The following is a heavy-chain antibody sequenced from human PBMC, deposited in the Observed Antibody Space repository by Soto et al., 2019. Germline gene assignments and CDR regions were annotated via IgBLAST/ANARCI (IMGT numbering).Heavy chain of an antibody. V-gene: IGHV4-59*08. CDR2: IYYSGST. D-gene: IGHD6-19*01. Sequence: QVQLQESGPGLVKPSETLYLTCTVSGGSISSYYWSWIRQPPGKGLEWIGYIYYSGSTNYNPSLKSRVTISVDTSKNQFSLKLSSVTAADTAVYYCARSVAGSRFDYWGQGTLVTVSS. CDR1: GGSISSYY. CDR3: ARSVAGSRFDY. J-gene: IGHJ4*02.